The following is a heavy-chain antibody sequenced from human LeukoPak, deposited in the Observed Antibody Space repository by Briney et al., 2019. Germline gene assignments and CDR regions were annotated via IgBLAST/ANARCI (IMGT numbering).Heavy chain of an antibody. Sequence: GGSLGLSCAASGFTFSSYSMNWVRQAPGKGLEWVSSISSSSSYIYYADSVKGRFTISRDNAKNSLYLQMNSLRAEDTAVYYCARGPRVVVITSSYGYWGQGTLVTVSS. J-gene: IGHJ4*02. CDR2: ISSSSSYI. CDR3: ARGPRVVVITSSYGY. D-gene: IGHD3-22*01. CDR1: GFTFSSYS. V-gene: IGHV3-21*01.